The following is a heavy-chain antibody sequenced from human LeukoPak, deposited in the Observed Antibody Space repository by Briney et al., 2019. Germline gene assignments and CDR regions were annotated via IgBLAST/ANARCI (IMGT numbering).Heavy chain of an antibody. D-gene: IGHD3-22*01. CDR3: ARMDYYDSSGVFDY. CDR2: IYTSGST. V-gene: IGHV4-61*02. CDR1: GGSISSGSYY. J-gene: IGHJ4*02. Sequence: SETLSLTCTVSGGSISSGSYYWSWIRQPAGEGLEWIGRIYTSGSTNYNPSLKSRVTISVDTSKNQFSLKLSSVTAADTAVYYCARMDYYDSSGVFDYWGQGTLVTVSS.